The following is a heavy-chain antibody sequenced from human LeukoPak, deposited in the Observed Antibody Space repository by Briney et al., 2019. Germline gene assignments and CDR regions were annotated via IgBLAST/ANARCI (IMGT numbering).Heavy chain of an antibody. CDR3: AKDPDCTSGICYTFFDY. D-gene: IGHD2-8*01. Sequence: GASVKVSCKASGYTFTGYYMHWVRQAPGQGLEWMGWINPNSGGTNYAQKFQGRVTKTRDTSISTAYMELSRLRSDDTAVYYCAKDPDCTSGICYTFFDYWGQGTLVTVSS. J-gene: IGHJ4*02. CDR1: GYTFTGYY. V-gene: IGHV1-2*02. CDR2: INPNSGGT.